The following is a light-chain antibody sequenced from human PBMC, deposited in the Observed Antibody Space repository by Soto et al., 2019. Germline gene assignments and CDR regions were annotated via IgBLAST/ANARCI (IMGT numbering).Light chain of an antibody. V-gene: IGKV1-39*01. CDR1: QSISSY. CDR3: QQSYSTPT. Sequence: DIQMTQSPSSLSASVGDRVTITCRASQSISSYLNWYQQKPGKAPKLLIYAAFSLQSGVPSRFSGSGSGTDFTLTSSSLQPEDFATYYCQQSYSTPTFGGGTKVEIK. J-gene: IGKJ4*01. CDR2: AAF.